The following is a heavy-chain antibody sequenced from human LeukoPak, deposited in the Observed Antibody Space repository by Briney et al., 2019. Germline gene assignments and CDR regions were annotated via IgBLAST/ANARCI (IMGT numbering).Heavy chain of an antibody. J-gene: IGHJ4*02. CDR2: INTGNGNT. V-gene: IGHV1-3*04. CDR1: GYTFTTYA. CDR3: ARAFSGSYTALDY. D-gene: IGHD1-26*01. Sequence: GASVKVSCKTSGYTFTTYAMHWVRQAPGQRLEWMGWINTGNGNTKYSQKFQGRVTITRDTSASTAYMELSSLRSEDTAVYYCARAFSGSYTALDYWGQGTLVTVSS.